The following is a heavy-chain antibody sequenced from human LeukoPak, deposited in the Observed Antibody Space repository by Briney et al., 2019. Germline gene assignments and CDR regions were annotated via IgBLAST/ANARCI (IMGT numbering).Heavy chain of an antibody. V-gene: IGHV1-18*01. J-gene: IGHJ4*02. CDR2: ISGYNGQT. D-gene: IGHD3-10*01. Sequence: ASVKVSCKASGYTFSNHGISWVRQAPGQGLGWMGWISGYNGQTEYAQKFQGRVTLTTDTSTSTAYMEVRSLTSDDTAVYYCARDIGVSRFDYWGQGTLVTVSS. CDR3: ARDIGVSRFDY. CDR1: GYTFSNHG.